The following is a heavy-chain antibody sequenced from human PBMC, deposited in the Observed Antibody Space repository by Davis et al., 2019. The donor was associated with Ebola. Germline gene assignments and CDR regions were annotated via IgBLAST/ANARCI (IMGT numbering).Heavy chain of an antibody. CDR2: MYYSGST. J-gene: IGHJ5*02. D-gene: IGHD3-3*01. CDR3: ARQGWSGYSLRHWLDP. Sequence: GSLRLSCTVSGGSISSGSYYWGWIRQPPGKGLEWIGNMYYSGSTYYNPSLKSRVTISVDTSKNQFSLKLRSVTAADTAVYYCARQGWSGYSLRHWLDPWGRGTLVTVSS. V-gene: IGHV4-39*01. CDR1: GGSISSGSYY.